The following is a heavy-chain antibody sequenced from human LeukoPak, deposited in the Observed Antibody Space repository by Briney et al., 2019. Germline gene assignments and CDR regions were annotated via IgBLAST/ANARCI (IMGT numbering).Heavy chain of an antibody. CDR3: ARGDYGDYYFDY. Sequence: GGSLRLSCAASGFTFSSYDMHWVRQPTGRGLEWVSAIGTAGDTHYPSSVKGRFTISRDNAKHSLYLQINSLRADDTAVYYCARGDYGDYYFDYWGQGTLVTVSS. CDR2: IGTAGDT. CDR1: GFTFSSYD. D-gene: IGHD4-17*01. V-gene: IGHV3-13*01. J-gene: IGHJ4*02.